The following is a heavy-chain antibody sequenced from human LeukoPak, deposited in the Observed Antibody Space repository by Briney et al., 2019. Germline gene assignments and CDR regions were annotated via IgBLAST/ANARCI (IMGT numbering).Heavy chain of an antibody. D-gene: IGHD3-16*01. CDR1: GFTFSDYY. CDR3: ATISYVWGSYSPETLDFDY. J-gene: IGHJ4*02. Sequence: GGSLRLSCAASGFTFSDYYMSWIRQAPGKGLEWVSYISSSGSTIYYADSVKGRFTISRDNAKNSLYLQMNSLRAEDTAVYYCATISYVWGSYSPETLDFDYWGQGTLVTVSS. V-gene: IGHV3-11*04. CDR2: ISSSGSTI.